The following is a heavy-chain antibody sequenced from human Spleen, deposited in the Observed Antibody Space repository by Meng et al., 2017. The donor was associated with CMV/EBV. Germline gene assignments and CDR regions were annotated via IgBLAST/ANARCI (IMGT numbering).Heavy chain of an antibody. CDR2: IYSGGTT. CDR1: GFTVSSYF. J-gene: IGHJ6*02. V-gene: IGHV3-66*01. D-gene: IGHD3-10*01. Sequence: GGSLRLSCAASGFTVSSYFMTWVRLAPGKGLEWLSVIYSGGTTYYADSVKGRFTISRDNSKNMVYLQMTSLRDEDTAVYYCAKGSSGSYFGGMDDWGQGTTVTVSS. CDR3: AKGSSGSYFGGMDD.